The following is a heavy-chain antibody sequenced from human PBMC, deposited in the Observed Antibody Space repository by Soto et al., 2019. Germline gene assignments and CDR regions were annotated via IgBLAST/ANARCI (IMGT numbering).Heavy chain of an antibody. J-gene: IGHJ4*02. Sequence: QVQLVQSGAEVKKPGASVKVSCKASGYTFNRYAISWVRQAPGQGLEWMGWISAYNGNTNYAQKLQGSVTMTTDTSTSTAYMELRSLRSDDTAVYYCARLYYYDSSGYYYVEDFWGQGTLVTVSS. CDR3: ARLYYYDSSGYYYVEDF. CDR1: GYTFNRYA. CDR2: ISAYNGNT. V-gene: IGHV1-18*01. D-gene: IGHD3-22*01.